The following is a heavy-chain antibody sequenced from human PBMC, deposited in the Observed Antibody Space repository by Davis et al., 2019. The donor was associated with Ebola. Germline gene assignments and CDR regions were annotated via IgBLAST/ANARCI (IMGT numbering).Heavy chain of an antibody. Sequence: MPSETLSLTCAVYGGSFSGYYWSWIRQPPGKGLEWIGEINHSGSTNYNPSLKGRVTISVDTSKNQFSLKLSSVTAADTAVYYCARDARTYGMDVWGQGTTVTVSS. CDR3: ARDARTYGMDV. J-gene: IGHJ6*02. D-gene: IGHD6-6*01. V-gene: IGHV4-34*01. CDR2: INHSGST. CDR1: GGSFSGYY.